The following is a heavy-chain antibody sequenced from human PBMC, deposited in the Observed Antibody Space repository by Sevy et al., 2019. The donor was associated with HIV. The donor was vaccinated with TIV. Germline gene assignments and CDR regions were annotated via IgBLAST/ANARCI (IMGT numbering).Heavy chain of an antibody. CDR2: IYPGDSDT. CDR3: ARIYYEMSGHHQGFDY. V-gene: IGHV5-51*01. Sequence: GESLKISCKASGYRFTSYWIGWVRQMPGKGLEWMGIIYPGDSDTRYSPSFQGQVTFSADKSMNTAYLQWSGLKASDTATYYCARIYYEMSGHHQGFDYWGQGTLVTVSS. J-gene: IGHJ4*02. CDR1: GYRFTSYW. D-gene: IGHD3-22*01.